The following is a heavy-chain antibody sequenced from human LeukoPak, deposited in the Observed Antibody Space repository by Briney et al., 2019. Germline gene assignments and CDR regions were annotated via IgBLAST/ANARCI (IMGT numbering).Heavy chain of an antibody. Sequence: GGSLRLSCAASGFTFSHYGMHWVRQAPGKGLEWVSVIWSGRGDTYYADSVKGRFTISRDISKNTLYLQINSLRADDTAMYYCARDVDTSGHYSRFDPWGQGTLVTVPS. V-gene: IGHV3-33*01. CDR3: ARDVDTSGHYSRFDP. D-gene: IGHD3-22*01. CDR2: IWSGRGDT. CDR1: GFTFSHYG. J-gene: IGHJ5*02.